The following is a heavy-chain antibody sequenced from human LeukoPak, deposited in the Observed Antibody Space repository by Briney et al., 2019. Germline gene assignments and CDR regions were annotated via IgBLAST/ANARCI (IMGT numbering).Heavy chain of an antibody. V-gene: IGHV1-18*01. D-gene: IGHD6-19*01. Sequence: GASVKVSCKASGYDFTSVGITWVRRAPGQGLEWMGWISPYNGNTRYAQKFQGRVAMTTDTSMTTAYMELRGLRFNDTAVYYCARAGPGSGWYFDYWGQGTLVTVSS. J-gene: IGHJ4*02. CDR1: GYDFTSVG. CDR3: ARAGPGSGWYFDY. CDR2: ISPYNGNT.